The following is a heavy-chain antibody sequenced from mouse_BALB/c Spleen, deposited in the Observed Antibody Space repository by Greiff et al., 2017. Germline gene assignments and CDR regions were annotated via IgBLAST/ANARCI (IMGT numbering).Heavy chain of an antibody. V-gene: IGHV2-6-6*01. CDR3: AKLKFITTGVDY. CDR1: GFSLTNSG. D-gene: IGHD1-2*01. J-gene: IGHJ4*01. CDR2: IWGDGST. Sequence: QVQLKESGPGLVAPSQSLSITCTVSGFSLTNSGVHWVRQSPGKGLEWLGVIWGDGSTNYNSAFKSRLSISKDNSKSQVFLKMNSLQTDDTARYYCAKLKFITTGVDYWGQGTSVTVSA.